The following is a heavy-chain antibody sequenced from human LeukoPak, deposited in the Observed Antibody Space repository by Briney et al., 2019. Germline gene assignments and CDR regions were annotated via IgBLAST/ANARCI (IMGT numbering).Heavy chain of an antibody. CDR1: GFTFSSYS. V-gene: IGHV3-21*01. D-gene: IGHD3-22*01. Sequence: GGSLRLSCAASGFTFSSYSMNWVRQAPGKGLEWVSSISSSSSYIYYADSVKGRFTISRDNAKNSLYLQMNSLRAEDTAVYYCARDYDSSGYPFDYWGQGTLVTVSS. CDR2: ISSSSSYI. J-gene: IGHJ4*02. CDR3: ARDYDSSGYPFDY.